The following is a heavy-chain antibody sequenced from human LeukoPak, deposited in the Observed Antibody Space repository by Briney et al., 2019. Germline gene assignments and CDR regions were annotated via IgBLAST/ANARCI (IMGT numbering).Heavy chain of an antibody. CDR3: AKEPGGGYYPAI. J-gene: IGHJ3*02. V-gene: IGHV3-30*02. CDR2: IFNDGSSQ. D-gene: IGHD1-26*01. CDR1: GFIFRNYG. Sequence: GSLRLSCAASGFIFRNYGMHWVRQAPAKGMEWVAFIFNDGSSQLYGDSVRGRFTISRDNSKNTLYLQMNSLRAEDTAVYYCAKEPGGGYYPAIWGQGTMVTVSS.